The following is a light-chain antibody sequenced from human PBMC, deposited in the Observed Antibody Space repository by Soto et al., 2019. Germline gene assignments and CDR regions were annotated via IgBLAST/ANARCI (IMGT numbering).Light chain of an antibody. CDR1: QSVSSGY. V-gene: IGKV3-20*01. CDR2: RAS. CDR3: QQYGSSPPYT. J-gene: IGKJ2*01. Sequence: EIVLTQSPGTLSLSPGERATLSCRASQSVSSGYSAWYQQKPGQAPRLLIFRASNRATGVPDRFSGSGSGTDFTLTISRPEPNDSAVYYCQQYGSSPPYTFGQGTKLEIK.